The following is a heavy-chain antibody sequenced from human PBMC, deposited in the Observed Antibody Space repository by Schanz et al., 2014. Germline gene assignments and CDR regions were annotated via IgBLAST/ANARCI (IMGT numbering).Heavy chain of an antibody. J-gene: IGHJ3*02. CDR3: ATDYSGGGCHI. CDR2: IQYDGKND. D-gene: IGHD6-19*01. V-gene: IGHV3-30*02. CDR1: GFDFKSYG. Sequence: QVQLVESGGGVVQPGGSLRLSCAASGFDFKSYGMFWVRQAPGKGPEWVAFIQYDGKNDDYADSVKGRFSISRGSLMDTLFLQMNSLRAEDTAMYFCATDYSGGGCHIWGQGTMVTVSS.